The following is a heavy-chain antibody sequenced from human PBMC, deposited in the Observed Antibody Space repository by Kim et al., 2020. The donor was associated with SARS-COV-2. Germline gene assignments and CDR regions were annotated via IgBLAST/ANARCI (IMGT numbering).Heavy chain of an antibody. CDR2: IWYDGSNK. D-gene: IGHD6-13*01. CDR1: GFTFSSYG. J-gene: IGHJ6*02. CDR3: AREVGTFSYYYGMDV. V-gene: IGHV3-33*01. Sequence: GGSLRLSCAASGFTFSSYGMHWVRQAPGKGLEWVAVIWYDGSNKYYADSVKGRFTISRDNSKNTLYLQMNSLRAEDTAVYYCAREVGTFSYYYGMDVWGQGPTVTVSS.